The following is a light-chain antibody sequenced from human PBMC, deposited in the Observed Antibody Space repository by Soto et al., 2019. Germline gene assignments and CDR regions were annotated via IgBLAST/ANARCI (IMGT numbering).Light chain of an antibody. Sequence: DIQMTQSPSTLSASVGDRVTITCRASQSISSWLAWYQQKPGKAPKLLIYKASSLESGVPSRFSGSGSGTEFTFTISSLQPDDFATYYCQQYNSYSPLTFGGGTKVEIK. J-gene: IGKJ4*01. CDR3: QQYNSYSPLT. CDR2: KAS. V-gene: IGKV1-5*03. CDR1: QSISSW.